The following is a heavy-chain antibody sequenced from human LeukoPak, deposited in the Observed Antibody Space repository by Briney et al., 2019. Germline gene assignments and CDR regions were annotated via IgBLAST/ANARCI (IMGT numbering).Heavy chain of an antibody. D-gene: IGHD1-26*01. CDR2: IYYNANT. CDR1: GGSISSSIYY. J-gene: IGHJ6*02. Sequence: SETLSLTCTVSGGSISSSIYYWGWIRQPPGKGLEWIGSIYYNANTYYNPSLKSRITISVDTSKDQFSLRLSSVTAADTAVYYCARVGATPRYYNYYGMDVWGQGTTVTVSS. CDR3: ARVGATPRYYNYYGMDV. V-gene: IGHV4-39*07.